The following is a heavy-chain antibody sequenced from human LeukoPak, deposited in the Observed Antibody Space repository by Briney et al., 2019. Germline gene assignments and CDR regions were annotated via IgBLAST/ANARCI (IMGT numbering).Heavy chain of an antibody. Sequence: GGSLRLSCAASGFTFSNYWMTWVRQAPGKGLEWVANIKPDGSEKYYLDSVKGRFTISRDNAKNSLYLQMNSLRADDTAVYYCASGYSSSWATFDYWGQGTQVTVSS. V-gene: IGHV3-7*01. CDR1: GFTFSNYW. J-gene: IGHJ4*02. CDR3: ASGYSSSWATFDY. D-gene: IGHD6-13*01. CDR2: IKPDGSEK.